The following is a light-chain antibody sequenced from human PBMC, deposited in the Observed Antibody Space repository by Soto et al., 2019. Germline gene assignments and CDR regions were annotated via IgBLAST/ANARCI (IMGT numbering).Light chain of an antibody. CDR2: LVS. CDR1: ASLLHRNGNTL. J-gene: IGKJ1*01. Sequence: DIVLTQSPLSLTVTPGEAASISCTSSASLLHRNGNTLLDWYLQQPGQSQQLLIYLVSRRASGVPDRFSGGGSGTDFTLKISRVEAEDVGVYYCMQGLQTPRTFGQGTKVEIK. CDR3: MQGLQTPRT. V-gene: IGKV2-28*01.